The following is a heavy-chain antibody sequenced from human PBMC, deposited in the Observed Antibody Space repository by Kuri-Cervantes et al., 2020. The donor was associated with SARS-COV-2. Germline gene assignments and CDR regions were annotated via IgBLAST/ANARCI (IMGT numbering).Heavy chain of an antibody. CDR3: STFPTVVGYYYNAVDV. Sequence: GGSLRLSCVVSGFNFSPYPINWVRQVPGKGLEWVGRIKSKSDGETTDYAAPVQGRFTISRDDSKNTLYLQMNILKAEDTAVYYCSTFPTVVGYYYNAVDVWGQGTTVTVSS. D-gene: IGHD4-23*01. V-gene: IGHV3-15*01. CDR2: IKSKSDGETT. J-gene: IGHJ6*02. CDR1: GFNFSPYP.